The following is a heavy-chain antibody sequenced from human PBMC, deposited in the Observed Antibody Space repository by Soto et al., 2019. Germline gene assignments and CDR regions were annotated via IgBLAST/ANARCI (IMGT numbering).Heavy chain of an antibody. V-gene: IGHV4-34*01. Sequence: VQLQPGGAGLLKPSETLSLTGAVTGGSPSGYYWSWIRQPPGKGLEGIGEVKDGGHTTYSPSLRGRVTISSDTSNNQFSLRLNSVTAADTGVYYCARGQEGVVATHWDQGSLVTVSS. CDR1: GGSPSGYY. CDR2: VKDGGHT. J-gene: IGHJ4*02. D-gene: IGHD5-12*01. CDR3: ARGQEGVVATH.